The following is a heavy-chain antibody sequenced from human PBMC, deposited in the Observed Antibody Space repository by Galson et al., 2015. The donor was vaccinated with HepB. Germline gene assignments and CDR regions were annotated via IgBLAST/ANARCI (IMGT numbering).Heavy chain of an antibody. Sequence: SVKVSCKASGYTFNIYGISWVRQAPGQGLEWMGWISPYNSNTKYAQTVQGRVTMTTDKSTSTAYLDLRSLSSDDTAGYYCARYDPTKSYYMDVWGKGTTVTVSS. D-gene: IGHD2-8*01. CDR3: ARYDPTKSYYMDV. V-gene: IGHV1-18*01. CDR2: ISPYNSNT. CDR1: GYTFNIYG. J-gene: IGHJ6*03.